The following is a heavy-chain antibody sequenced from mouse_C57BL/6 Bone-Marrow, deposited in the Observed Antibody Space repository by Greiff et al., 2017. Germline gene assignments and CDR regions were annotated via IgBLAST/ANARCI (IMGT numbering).Heavy chain of an antibody. CDR1: GFTFSDYY. CDR3: ARRTFNFFFDY. D-gene: IGHD4-1*02. J-gene: IGHJ2*01. CDR2: ISTGGGST. Sequence: EVKLMESGGGLVQPGGSLKLSCAASGFTFSDYYMYWVRQTPEQRLEWVAYISTGGGSTYYPDTVKGRFTISRDNAKNTLYLQLSRLKSEYTAMYYCARRTFNFFFDYWGQGTTLTVSS. V-gene: IGHV5-12*01.